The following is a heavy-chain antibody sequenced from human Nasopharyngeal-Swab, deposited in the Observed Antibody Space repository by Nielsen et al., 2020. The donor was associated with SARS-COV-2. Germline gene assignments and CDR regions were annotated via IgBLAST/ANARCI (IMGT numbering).Heavy chain of an antibody. CDR3: ARGAGYYYYYYMDV. CDR2: IYHSGST. Sequence: SETLSLTCTVSGGSISSYYWSWIRQPPGKGLEWIGSIYHSGSTYYNPSLKSRVTISVDTSKNQFSLKLSSVTAADTAVYYCARGAGYYYYYYMDVWGKGTTVTVSS. CDR1: GGSISSYY. V-gene: IGHV4-38-2*02. D-gene: IGHD6-19*01. J-gene: IGHJ6*03.